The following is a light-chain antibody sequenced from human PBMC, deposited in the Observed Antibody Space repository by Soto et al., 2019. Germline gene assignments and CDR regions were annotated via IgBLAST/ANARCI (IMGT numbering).Light chain of an antibody. CDR3: RSYTRSSTYV. V-gene: IGLV2-14*03. CDR1: SSDVGAYNS. Sequence: QSALTQPASVSGSPGQSIAISCTGTSSDVGAYNSVSWYQQHPGRAPKLMIHDVSDRPSGVSNRFSGSKSGNTASLTISGLQAEDEADYYCRSYTRSSTYVFVSCTKVNV. CDR2: DVS. J-gene: IGLJ6*01.